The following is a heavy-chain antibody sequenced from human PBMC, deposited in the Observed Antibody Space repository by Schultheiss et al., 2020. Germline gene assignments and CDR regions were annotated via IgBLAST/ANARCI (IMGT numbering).Heavy chain of an antibody. Sequence: SGPTLVKPTQTLTLTCTFSGFSLSTSGVAVGWIRQPPGKALEWLAVIYWDDDERYRPSLKSRLSITRDTSENQVVLTMTNMDPVDTALYYCARLYRHSNDWYFDSWGQGTLVTVSS. CDR2: IYWDDDE. CDR1: GFSLSTSGVA. V-gene: IGHV2-5*02. D-gene: IGHD6-19*01. J-gene: IGHJ4*02. CDR3: ARLYRHSNDWYFDS.